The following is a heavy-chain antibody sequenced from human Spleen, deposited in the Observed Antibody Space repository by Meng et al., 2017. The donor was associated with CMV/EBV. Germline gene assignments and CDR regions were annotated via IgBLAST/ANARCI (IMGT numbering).Heavy chain of an antibody. Sequence: GESLKISCAASGFTFSSYAMSWVRQAPGKGLEWVSLIYTAGGSSFYADSVKGRFTVSRDNSKNTLYLQMNSLRAEDTAVYYCAREMGTGYWGQGTLVTVSS. CDR3: AREMGTGY. CDR1: GFTFSSYA. D-gene: IGHD7-27*01. V-gene: IGHV3-23*03. CDR2: IYTAGGSS. J-gene: IGHJ4*02.